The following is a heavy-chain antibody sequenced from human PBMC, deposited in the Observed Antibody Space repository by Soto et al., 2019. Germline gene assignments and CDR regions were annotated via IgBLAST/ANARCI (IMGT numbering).Heavy chain of an antibody. V-gene: IGHV1-69*02. D-gene: IGHD2-21*01. J-gene: IGHJ4*02. Sequence: QVQVVQSGAEVKKPESSVKVSCKPSGGTFNTDTVNWVILAPGHGLEWMGRLIPLLDMPNYAQKFQDRVTIAANRSTYTANMEIKILTSDDTAVYYCAITYCRDNSCPRYFDFWGPGTRGTVSA. CDR3: AITYCRDNSCPRYFDF. CDR2: LIPLLDMP. CDR1: GGTFNTDT.